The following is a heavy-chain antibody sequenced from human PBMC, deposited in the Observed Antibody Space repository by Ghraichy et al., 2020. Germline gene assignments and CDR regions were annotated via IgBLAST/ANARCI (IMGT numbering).Heavy chain of an antibody. V-gene: IGHV1-2*02. Sequence: ASVKVSCKASGYTFTGYYMHWVRQAPGQGLEWMGWINPNSGGTNYAQKFQGRVTMTRDTSISTAYMELSRLRSDDTAVYYCARAGNYDFWSGIYYYYGMDVWGQGTTVTVSS. J-gene: IGHJ6*02. CDR3: ARAGNYDFWSGIYYYYGMDV. CDR2: INPNSGGT. D-gene: IGHD3-3*01. CDR1: GYTFTGYY.